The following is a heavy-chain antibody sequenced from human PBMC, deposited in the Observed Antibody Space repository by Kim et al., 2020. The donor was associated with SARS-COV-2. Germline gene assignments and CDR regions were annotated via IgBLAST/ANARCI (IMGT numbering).Heavy chain of an antibody. D-gene: IGHD4-4*01. CDR3: ARYYSNDY. Sequence: NGNTTYAQKIQGRVTMNTDTSTSTAYMELRSLRSDDTAVYYCARYYSNDYWGQGTLVTVSS. V-gene: IGHV1-18*01. CDR2: NGNT. J-gene: IGHJ4*02.